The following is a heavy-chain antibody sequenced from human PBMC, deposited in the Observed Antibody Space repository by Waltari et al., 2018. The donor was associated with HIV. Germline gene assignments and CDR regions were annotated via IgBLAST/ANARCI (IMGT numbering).Heavy chain of an antibody. V-gene: IGHV4-59*08. CDR2: SFYGGDT. Sequence: QVHPQESAPGLVKPSEALSLTCSGAGDSLINHFWSWVRPSPEKGLEWIGYSFYGGDTNYNPSLKSRATISIDPSASQLSLKINSVTAADSGVYYCARPIRGSGVGAFHVWGQGTTVIVSS. CDR1: GDSLINHF. CDR3: ARPIRGSGVGAFHV. D-gene: IGHD1-26*01. J-gene: IGHJ6*02.